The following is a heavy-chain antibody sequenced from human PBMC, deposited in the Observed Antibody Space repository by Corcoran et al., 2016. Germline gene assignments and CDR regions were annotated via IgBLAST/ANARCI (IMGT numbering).Heavy chain of an antibody. Sequence: QVQLQQWGAGLLKPSETLSLTCAVYGGSFSGYYWSWIRQPPGKGLEWIGEINHSGSTNYNPSLKSRVTISVDTSKNQFSLKLSAVTAADTAVYYCARWSAVAALYYYYYGMDGWGQGTTVTVSS. CDR3: ARWSAVAALYYYYYGMDG. CDR2: INHSGST. V-gene: IGHV4-34*01. D-gene: IGHD2-15*01. J-gene: IGHJ6*02. CDR1: GGSFSGYY.